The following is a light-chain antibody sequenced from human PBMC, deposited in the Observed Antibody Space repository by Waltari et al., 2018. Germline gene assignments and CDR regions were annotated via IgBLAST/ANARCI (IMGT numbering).Light chain of an antibody. CDR1: QSISIW. V-gene: IGKV1-5*03. Sequence: DIQMNQSPSTLSASVGDSVTITCRASQSISIWLAWYQQKPGKAPKLLISKPFSLESGVPSRFSGSGSGTEFTLTISNLQPDDFATYYCQHYNNYPVAFGQGTKLEI. CDR3: QHYNNYPVA. J-gene: IGKJ2*01. CDR2: KPF.